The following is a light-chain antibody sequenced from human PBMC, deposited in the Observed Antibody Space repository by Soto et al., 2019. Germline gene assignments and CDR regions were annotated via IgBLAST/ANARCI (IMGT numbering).Light chain of an antibody. V-gene: IGLV2-18*02. J-gene: IGLJ1*01. CDR1: SSYIGSYNR. CDR3: NSFTTRSTYV. CDR2: EVN. Sequence: QSGLTQPASLSGSPGPSITISCTGTSSYIGSYNRVSWYQQPPGTAPKLIIYEVNNRPSGVPDRFSGSKSGNTASLTISGLQAEEEADYYCNSFTTRSTYVFGTGTKVTVL.